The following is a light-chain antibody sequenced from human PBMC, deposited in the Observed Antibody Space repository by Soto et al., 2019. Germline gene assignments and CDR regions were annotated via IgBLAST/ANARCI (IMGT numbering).Light chain of an antibody. CDR3: QQYNTYS. CDR1: QSLNSW. CDR2: KTS. J-gene: IGKJ2*01. Sequence: DIQMTQSPSTLSASVGDRVSITCRASQSLNSWLAWHQQKPGKAPKLLIYKTSTLESGVPSRFSGSGSGTEFTLTISNLQPDDFATYYCQQYNTYSFGQGTKVDIK. V-gene: IGKV1-5*03.